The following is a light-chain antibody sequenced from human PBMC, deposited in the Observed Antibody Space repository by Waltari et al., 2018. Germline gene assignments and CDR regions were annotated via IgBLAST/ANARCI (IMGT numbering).Light chain of an antibody. Sequence: EFVLTPPPGTLFLSPGASATLPLRASQGLTSSYFAWYKQKPGQAPRLLIYGATSRATGIPDRFSGGGSGTDFTLTISRLEPEDVAVYYCQQYVSSPLTFGGGTKVEIK. CDR2: GAT. J-gene: IGKJ4*01. V-gene: IGKV3-20*01. CDR1: QGLTSSY. CDR3: QQYVSSPLT.